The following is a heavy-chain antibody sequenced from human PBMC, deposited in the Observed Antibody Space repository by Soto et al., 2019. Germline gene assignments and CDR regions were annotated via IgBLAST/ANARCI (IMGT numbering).Heavy chain of an antibody. Sequence: SETLSLTCAVYGGSFSGYYWSWIRQPPGKGLEWIGEINHSGSTNYNPSLKSRVTISVDTAKNQFSLELSSVTAADTAVYYCARGGNYGAAFDIWGQGTMVTVSS. J-gene: IGHJ3*02. D-gene: IGHD4-17*01. V-gene: IGHV4-34*01. CDR2: INHSGST. CDR3: ARGGNYGAAFDI. CDR1: GGSFSGYY.